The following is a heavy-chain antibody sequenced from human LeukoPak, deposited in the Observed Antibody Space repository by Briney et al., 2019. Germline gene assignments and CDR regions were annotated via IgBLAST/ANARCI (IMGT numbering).Heavy chain of an antibody. Sequence: GGSLRLSCAASGFTVSSNFMSWFRQAPGKGLEWVSGLSGSGGSTDYADSVKGRFTFSRDNSRNTLYLQMNNLRAEDTAVYYCAKDGGMNDYGDYFDYDYWGQGTLVTVSS. CDR2: LSGSGGST. CDR1: GFTVSSNF. D-gene: IGHD4-17*01. CDR3: AKDGGMNDYGDYFDYDY. J-gene: IGHJ4*02. V-gene: IGHV3-23*01.